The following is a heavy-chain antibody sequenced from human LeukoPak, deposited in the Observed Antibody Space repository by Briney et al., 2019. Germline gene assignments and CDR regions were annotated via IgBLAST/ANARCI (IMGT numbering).Heavy chain of an antibody. V-gene: IGHV3-30*19. CDR3: ARDAGAIVGWYGSCYFDY. D-gene: IGHD6-19*01. CDR2: ISYDGSNK. CDR1: GFTFSSYG. Sequence: PGGSLRLSCAASGFTFSSYGMHWVRQAPGKGLEWVAVISYDGSNKYYADSVKGRFTISRDNSKNTLYLQMNSLRAEDTAVYYCARDAGAIVGWYGSCYFDYWGQGTLVTVSS. J-gene: IGHJ4*02.